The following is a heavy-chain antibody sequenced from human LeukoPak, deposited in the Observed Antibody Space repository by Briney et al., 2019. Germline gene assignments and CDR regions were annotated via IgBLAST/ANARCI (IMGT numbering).Heavy chain of an antibody. Sequence: SSVKVSCKASGYTFTGYYMHWVRQAPGQGLEWMGWINPNSGGTNYAQKFQGRVTMTRDTSISTAYMELSRLRSDDTAVYYCAREGRDGYNYHAFDIWGQGTMVTVSS. CDR3: AREGRDGYNYHAFDI. D-gene: IGHD5-24*01. J-gene: IGHJ3*02. V-gene: IGHV1-2*02. CDR2: INPNSGGT. CDR1: GYTFTGYY.